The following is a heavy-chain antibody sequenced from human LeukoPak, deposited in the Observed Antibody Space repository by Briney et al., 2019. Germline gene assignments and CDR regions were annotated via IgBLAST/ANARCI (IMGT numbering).Heavy chain of an antibody. CDR2: IYYSGST. CDR1: GGSISSGDYY. V-gene: IGHV4-30-4*01. J-gene: IGHJ4*02. CDR3: ARDRRFGEFRQ. Sequence: PSQTLSLTCTVSGGSISSGDYYWGWIRQPPGKGLEWIGYIYYSGSTYYNPSLKSRVTISVDTSKDQFSLKLSSVTAADTAVYYCARDRRFGEFRQWGQGTLVTVSS. D-gene: IGHD3-10*01.